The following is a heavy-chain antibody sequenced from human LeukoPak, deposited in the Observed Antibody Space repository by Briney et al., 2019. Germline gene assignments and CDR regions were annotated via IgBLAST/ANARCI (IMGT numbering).Heavy chain of an antibody. Sequence: ASVKVSCKASGYTFTSYDINWVRQATGQGLEWMGWMNPNSGNTGYAQKFQGRVTMTRDTSTSTVYMELSSLRSEDTAVYYCARAGTVTTSVLGYWGQGTLVTVSS. J-gene: IGHJ4*02. CDR2: MNPNSGNT. V-gene: IGHV1-8*01. CDR1: GYTFTSYD. D-gene: IGHD4-17*01. CDR3: ARAGTVTTSVLGY.